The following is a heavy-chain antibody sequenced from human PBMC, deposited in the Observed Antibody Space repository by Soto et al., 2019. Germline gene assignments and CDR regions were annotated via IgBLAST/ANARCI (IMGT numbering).Heavy chain of an antibody. J-gene: IGHJ3*02. Sequence: SETLSLTCTVSGGSISSYYWSWIRQPPGKGLEWIGYIYYSGSTNYNPSLKSRVTISVDTSKNQFSLKLSSVTAADTAVYYCARETQEAFDIWGQGTMVTVSS. V-gene: IGHV4-59*01. CDR1: GGSISSYY. CDR2: IYYSGST. CDR3: ARETQEAFDI.